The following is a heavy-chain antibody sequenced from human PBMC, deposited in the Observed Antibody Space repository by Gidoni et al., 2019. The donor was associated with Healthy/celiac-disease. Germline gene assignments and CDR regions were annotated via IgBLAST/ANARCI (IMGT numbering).Heavy chain of an antibody. D-gene: IGHD3-3*01. J-gene: IGHJ5*02. CDR1: GYTFTGYY. CDR3: ARDLYELSEVWSGFIWFDP. Sequence: QVQLVQSGAEVKKPGASVKVSCKASGYTFTGYYMDWVRQAPGQGLEWMGWFNPNSGGTNYAQKCQCRVTMTRDTSISTAYMELSRLRSDDTAVYYCARDLYELSEVWSGFIWFDPWGQGTLVTVSS. CDR2: FNPNSGGT. V-gene: IGHV1-2*02.